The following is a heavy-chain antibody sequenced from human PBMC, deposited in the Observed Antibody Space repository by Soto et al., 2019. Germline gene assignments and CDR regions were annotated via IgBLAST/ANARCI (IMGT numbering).Heavy chain of an antibody. CDR1: GFTFSSYS. D-gene: IGHD2-15*01. CDR3: ARDECSGGSCYVVPAYFQH. V-gene: IGHV3-21*01. Sequence: GGSLRLSCAASGFTFSSYSMNWVRQAPGKGLDWVSSISSSSSYIYYADSVKGRFTISRDNAKNSLYLQMNSLRAEDTAVYYCARDECSGGSCYVVPAYFQHWGQGTLVTVSS. J-gene: IGHJ1*01. CDR2: ISSSSSYI.